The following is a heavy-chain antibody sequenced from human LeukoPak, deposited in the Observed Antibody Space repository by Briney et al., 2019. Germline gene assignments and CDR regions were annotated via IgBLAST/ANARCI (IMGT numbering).Heavy chain of an antibody. CDR3: ARDRGSYTLDS. V-gene: IGHV3-23*01. CDR2: ISGSGGST. Sequence: GGSLRLSCAASGFTFSSYAMSWVRQAPGKGLEWVSAISGSGGSTYYADSVKGRFTISRDNAKNSLFLQMNSLRAEDTAVYYCARDRGSYTLDSWGQGTLVTVSS. CDR1: GFTFSSYA. J-gene: IGHJ4*02. D-gene: IGHD1-26*01.